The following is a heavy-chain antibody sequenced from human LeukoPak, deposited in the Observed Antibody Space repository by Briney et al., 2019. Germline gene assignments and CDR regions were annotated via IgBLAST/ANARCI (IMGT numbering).Heavy chain of an antibody. CDR1: GGSVNNYY. CDR3: ARVQGGQWPYDY. V-gene: IGHV4-59*08. CDR2: IYYSGRT. Sequence: PSETLSLICTVSGGSVNNYYWSWIRQPPGKGLEWIGFIYYSGRTNYNPSLKSRVTISVDTSKNQFTLKMSSVTAADTAVYYCARVQGGQWPYDYWGQGTLVTVSS. J-gene: IGHJ4*02. D-gene: IGHD6-19*01.